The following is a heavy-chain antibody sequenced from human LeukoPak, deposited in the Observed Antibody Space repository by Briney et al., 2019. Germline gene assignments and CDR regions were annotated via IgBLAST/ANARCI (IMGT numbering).Heavy chain of an antibody. CDR2: IYYSGST. D-gene: IGHD6-13*01. V-gene: IGHV4-59*01. Sequence: SETLSLTCTVSGGSISSYYWNGIRQPPGKGLEWIGYIYYSGSTNYNPSLKSRVTISVDTSKNQFSLKLSSVTAADTAVYYCARTASSSGYSSSWLYYFDYWGQGTLVTVSS. CDR3: ARTASSSGYSSSWLYYFDY. CDR1: GGSISSYY. J-gene: IGHJ4*02.